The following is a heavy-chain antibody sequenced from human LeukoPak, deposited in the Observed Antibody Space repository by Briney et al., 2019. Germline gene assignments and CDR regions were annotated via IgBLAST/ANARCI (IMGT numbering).Heavy chain of an antibody. CDR2: INTNTGNP. Sequence: ASVKVSCKAPGYTFTSYAMNWVRQAPGQGLEWMGWINTNTGNPTYAQGFTGRFVFSLDTSVSTAYLQISSLKAEDTAVYYCARFSVSGEQQLPTHLDWFDPWGQGTLVTVSS. J-gene: IGHJ5*02. CDR1: GYTFTSYA. V-gene: IGHV7-4-1*02. CDR3: ARFSVSGEQQLPTHLDWFDP. D-gene: IGHD6-13*01.